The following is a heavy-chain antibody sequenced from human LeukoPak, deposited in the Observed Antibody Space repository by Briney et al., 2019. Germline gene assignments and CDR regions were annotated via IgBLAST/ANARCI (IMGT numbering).Heavy chain of an antibody. J-gene: IGHJ3*02. D-gene: IGHD3-22*01. V-gene: IGHV3-33*01. CDR2: IWYDGSNK. CDR1: GFTFRSYG. CDR3: ARDYGSRDYYFDGFDI. Sequence: GRSLRLSCAASGFTFRSYGMHWVRQAPGKGLEWVAIIWYDGSNKYYADSVKGRFTISRDNSKNTLYLQMNSLRAEDTAVHYCARDYGSRDYYFDGFDIWGQGTMVTVSS.